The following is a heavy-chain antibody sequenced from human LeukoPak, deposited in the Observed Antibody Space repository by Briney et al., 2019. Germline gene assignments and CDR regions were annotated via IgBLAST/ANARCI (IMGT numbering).Heavy chain of an antibody. D-gene: IGHD4-23*01. CDR2: IIPIFGTA. J-gene: IGHJ1*01. Sequence: ASVKVSCKASGGTFSSYAISWVRQAPGQGLEWMGGIIPIFGTANCAQKFQGRVTITADESTSTAYMELSSLRSEDTAVYYCAGPPVVHAEYFQHWGQGTLVTVSS. CDR1: GGTFSSYA. CDR3: AGPPVVHAEYFQH. V-gene: IGHV1-69*13.